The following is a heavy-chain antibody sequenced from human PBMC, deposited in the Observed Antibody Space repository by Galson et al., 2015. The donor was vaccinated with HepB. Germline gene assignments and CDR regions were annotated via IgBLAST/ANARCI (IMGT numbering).Heavy chain of an antibody. Sequence: SVKVSCKASGGTFSSYAISWVRQAPGQGLEWMGGIIPIFGTANYAQKFQGRVTITADESTSTAYMELSSLRSEDTAVYYCARDREGVGYRSLYYYGMDVWGQGTTVTVSS. CDR2: IIPIFGTA. J-gene: IGHJ6*02. CDR3: ARDREGVGYRSLYYYGMDV. CDR1: GGTFSSYA. V-gene: IGHV1-69*13. D-gene: IGHD3-16*02.